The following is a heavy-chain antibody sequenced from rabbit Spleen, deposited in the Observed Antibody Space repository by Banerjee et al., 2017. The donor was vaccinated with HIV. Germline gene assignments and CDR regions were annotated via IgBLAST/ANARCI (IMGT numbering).Heavy chain of an antibody. V-gene: IGHV1S40*01. CDR3: ARDTSTSFSTYGMDL. CDR2: IYTGNGKT. J-gene: IGHJ6*01. CDR1: GFSFSSNYD. D-gene: IGHD1-1*01. Sequence: VESGGGLVKPGASLTLTCTASGFSFSSNYDMCWVRQAPGKGLEWIGCIYTGNGKTYYASWAKGRFTISKTSSTTVTLQMTSLTAADTATYFCARDTSTSFSTYGMDLWGPGTLVTVS.